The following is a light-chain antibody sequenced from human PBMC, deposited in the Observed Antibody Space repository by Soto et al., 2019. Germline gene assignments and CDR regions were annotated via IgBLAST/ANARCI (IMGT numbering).Light chain of an antibody. CDR1: QDVNIH. CDR3: QQYHHWPLT. Sequence: MTQSPSSLSASVGDRVTISCRASQDVNIHLAWFQQQPGKAPKSPVYAASRLHSGVPSKFSGSGSGTNLTLTINSMQHEDFATYFCQQYHHWPLTFDGGTKVEIK. CDR2: AAS. V-gene: IGKV1-16*02. J-gene: IGKJ4*01.